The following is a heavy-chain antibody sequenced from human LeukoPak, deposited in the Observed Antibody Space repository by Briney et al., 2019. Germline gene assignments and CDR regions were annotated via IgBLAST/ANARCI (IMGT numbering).Heavy chain of an antibody. J-gene: IGHJ5*02. V-gene: IGHV3-23*01. CDR3: AKDSTYYGSGSDNWFDP. D-gene: IGHD3-10*01. CDR1: GFTFSSYA. CDR2: ISGSGGST. Sequence: GGSLRLSCAASGFTFSSYAMSWVRQPPGKGLKWASAISGSGGSTYYADPVKGRFTISRDNSKNTLYLQMNSLRAEDTAVYYCAKDSTYYGSGSDNWFDPWGQGTLVTVSS.